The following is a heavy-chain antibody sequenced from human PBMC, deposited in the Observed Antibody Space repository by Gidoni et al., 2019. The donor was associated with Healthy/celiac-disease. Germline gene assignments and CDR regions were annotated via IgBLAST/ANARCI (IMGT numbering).Heavy chain of an antibody. J-gene: IGHJ4*02. CDR1: GLHCSSYA. CDR3: AKALSPTTGVVSY. D-gene: IGHD3-22*01. CDR2: ISGSGGST. Sequence: EVPLLESGGGLVQPGGSLRLSGAASGLHCSSYAMSWVRQAPGKGLVWVSAISGSGGSTYYADSVKGRFTISRDNSKNTLYLQMNSLRSEDTAVYYCAKALSPTTGVVSYWGQGTLVTVSS. V-gene: IGHV3-23*01.